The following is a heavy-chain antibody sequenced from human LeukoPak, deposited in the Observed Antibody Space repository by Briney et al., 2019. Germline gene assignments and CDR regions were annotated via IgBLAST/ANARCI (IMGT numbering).Heavy chain of an antibody. CDR3: ARSLRNAFDI. V-gene: IGHV3-48*01. CDR2: IRSSSSTI. CDR1: GFTFSSYS. D-gene: IGHD3-3*01. J-gene: IGHJ3*02. Sequence: GGSLRLSCAASGFTFSSYSMNWVRQAPGKGLEWVAYIRSSSSTIYYADSVKGRFTISTDNANNSVHLQMNSLRAEDAAVYYCARSLRNAFDIWGQGTMVTVSS.